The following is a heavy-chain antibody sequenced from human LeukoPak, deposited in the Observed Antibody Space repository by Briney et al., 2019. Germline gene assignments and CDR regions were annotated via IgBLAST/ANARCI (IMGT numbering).Heavy chain of an antibody. D-gene: IGHD3-16*01. CDR1: VGSIWIYA. CDR2: FYSSGST. CDR3: ARVGPGGWFDS. Sequence: ASETLSLTSAHPVGSIWIYAWSRIRQPPGKGLEWIGYFYSSGSTNYNPSFKSRVTISLDTSKNQFSPKLSSVTAADTAVYYCARVGPGGWFDSRGQGTLVTVSS. J-gene: IGHJ5*01. V-gene: IGHV4-59*01.